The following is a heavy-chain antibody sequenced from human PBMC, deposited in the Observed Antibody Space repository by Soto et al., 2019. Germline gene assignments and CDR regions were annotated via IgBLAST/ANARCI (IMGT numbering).Heavy chain of an antibody. CDR3: AGDPKFDWLFGRYAFDI. D-gene: IGHD3-9*01. CDR2: ISAYNGNT. CDR1: GYTFTSYG. Sequence: QVQLVQSGAEVKKPGASVKVSCKASGYTFTSYGITWVLQAPGQGREWMGWISAYNGNTNYGQKLQGRVTMSTDTTTSTAYMELRNMRSDDTAVYYCAGDPKFDWLFGRYAFDIWGQGTMVTVSS. V-gene: IGHV1-18*01. J-gene: IGHJ3*02.